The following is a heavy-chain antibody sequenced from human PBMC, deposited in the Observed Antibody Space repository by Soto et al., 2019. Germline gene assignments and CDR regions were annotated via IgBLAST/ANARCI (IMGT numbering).Heavy chain of an antibody. V-gene: IGHV4-59*01. CDR1: GGSISSYY. Sequence: PSETLSLTCTVSGGSISSYYWSWIRQPPGKGLEWIGYIYYSGSTNYNPSLKSRVTISVDTSKNQFSLKLSSVTAADTAVYYCARDTPLYCSGGSCYGAFDIWGQGTMVTVS. D-gene: IGHD2-15*01. J-gene: IGHJ3*02. CDR3: ARDTPLYCSGGSCYGAFDI. CDR2: IYYSGST.